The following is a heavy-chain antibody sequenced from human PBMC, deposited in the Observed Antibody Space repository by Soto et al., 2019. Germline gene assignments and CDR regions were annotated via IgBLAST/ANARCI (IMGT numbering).Heavy chain of an antibody. CDR2: INHSGST. Sequence: SETLSLTCAVYGGSFSGYYWSWIRQPPGKGLEWIGEINHSGSTNYNPSLKSRVTISVDTSKNQFSLKLSSVTAADTAVYYCARGSLRYYGSGSYYDGATDYWGQGTLVTVSS. V-gene: IGHV4-34*01. J-gene: IGHJ4*02. CDR1: GGSFSGYY. CDR3: ARGSLRYYGSGSYYDGATDY. D-gene: IGHD3-10*01.